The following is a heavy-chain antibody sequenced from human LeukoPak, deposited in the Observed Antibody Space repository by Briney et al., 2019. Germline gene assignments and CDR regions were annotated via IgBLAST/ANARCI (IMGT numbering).Heavy chain of an antibody. CDR1: XXXYX. CDR2: ISGSGGST. Sequence: XXXYXXXWVRXAPGKGLEWVSAISGSGGSTYYADSVKGRFTISRDNSKNTLYLQMNSLRAEDTAVYYCAKAASNMVRGAPLTQWGQGTLVTVSS. J-gene: IGHJ4*02. V-gene: IGHV3-23*01. D-gene: IGHD3-10*01. CDR3: AKAASNMVRGAPLTQ.